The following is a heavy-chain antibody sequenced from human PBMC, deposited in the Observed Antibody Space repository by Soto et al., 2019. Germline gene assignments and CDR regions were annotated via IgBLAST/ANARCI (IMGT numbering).Heavy chain of an antibody. CDR2: IIPILGIA. J-gene: IGHJ6*03. CDR3: ARDGRNIAAPRETYYYDYYMDV. V-gene: IGHV1-69*08. Sequence: QVQLVQSGAEVKKPGSSVKVSCTASGGTFSSYTISWVRQAPGQGLEWMGRIIPILGIANYAQKFQGRVTITADKSTSTDYMELSSLRSEDTAVYYCARDGRNIAAPRETYYYDYYMDVWGKGTTVTVSS. CDR1: GGTFSSYT. D-gene: IGHD6-6*01.